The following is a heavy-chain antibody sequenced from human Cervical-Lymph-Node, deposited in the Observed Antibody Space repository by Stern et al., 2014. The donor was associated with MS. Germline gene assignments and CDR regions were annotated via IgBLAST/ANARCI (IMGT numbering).Heavy chain of an antibody. D-gene: IGHD4-23*01. J-gene: IGHJ4*02. Sequence: QLVQSGAEVKKPGESLKISCKVSGYTFTSYWIGWVRQMPGKGLEWMANIYPGDSDARYSPSFQGQVAISADKSTTTAYLQWSTLKASDTAIYYCARPIYYGDNYFYFDYWGQGTLVTVSS. CDR1: GYTFTSYW. CDR3: ARPIYYGDNYFYFDY. CDR2: IYPGDSDA. V-gene: IGHV5-51*01.